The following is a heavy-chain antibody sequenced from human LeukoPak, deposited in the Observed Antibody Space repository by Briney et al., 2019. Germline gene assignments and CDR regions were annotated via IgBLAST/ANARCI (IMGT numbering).Heavy chain of an antibody. CDR3: AGYVVVVAATSY. J-gene: IGHJ4*02. D-gene: IGHD2-15*01. V-gene: IGHV4-59*11. Sequence: SETLSLTCTVSGGYISSHYWSWIRQPPGEGLEWIGYVYYSGSTNYNPSLMSRVTISVDTSKNQFSLRLSSVTAADTAVYYCAGYVVVVAATSYWGQGTLVTVSS. CDR2: VYYSGST. CDR1: GGYISSHY.